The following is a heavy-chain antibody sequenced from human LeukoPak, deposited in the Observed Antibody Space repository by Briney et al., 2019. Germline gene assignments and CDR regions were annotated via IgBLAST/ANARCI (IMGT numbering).Heavy chain of an antibody. CDR2: IYYSGST. CDR3: ARHSSGFVAFDI. V-gene: IGHV4-59*08. Sequence: SETLSLTCTVSGGSISSYYWSWIRQPPGKGLEWIGYIYYSGSTDYNPSLKSRVTISVDTSKNQFSLKLSSVTAADTAVYYCARHSSGFVAFDIWGQGTMVTVSS. D-gene: IGHD3-22*01. J-gene: IGHJ3*02. CDR1: GGSISSYY.